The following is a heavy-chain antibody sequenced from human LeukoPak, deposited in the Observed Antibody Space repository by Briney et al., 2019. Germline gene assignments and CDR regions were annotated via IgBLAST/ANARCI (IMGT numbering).Heavy chain of an antibody. Sequence: SETLSLTCTVSGGSISTSYWGWIRQPPGKGLEWIGYIYYSGSTNYNPSLKSRVTISVDTSKNQFSLKLSPVTAADTAVYYCARGPQYCSDGSCYSYAFDIWGQGTMVTVSS. D-gene: IGHD2-15*01. CDR3: ARGPQYCSDGSCYSYAFDI. CDR2: IYYSGST. V-gene: IGHV4-59*01. CDR1: GGSISTSY. J-gene: IGHJ3*02.